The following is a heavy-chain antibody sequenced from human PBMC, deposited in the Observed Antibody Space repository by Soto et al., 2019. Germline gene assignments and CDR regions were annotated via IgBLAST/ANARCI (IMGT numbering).Heavy chain of an antibody. CDR3: AKESYTFGPIDFDY. D-gene: IGHD3-16*01. J-gene: IGHJ4*02. V-gene: IGHV3-23*01. CDR2: ITGTGGIT. CDR1: EFTFSAYA. Sequence: GGSLRLSCAASEFTFSAYAMSWVRQAPGKGPEWVASITGTGGITYYADSVKGRFTIYRDNSKNTLDLQMNSLRAEDTAVYYCAKESYTFGPIDFDYRGQGTLVTVSS.